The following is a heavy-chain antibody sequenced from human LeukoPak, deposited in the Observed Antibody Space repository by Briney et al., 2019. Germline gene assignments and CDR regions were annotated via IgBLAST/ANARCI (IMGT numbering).Heavy chain of an antibody. CDR2: IGSDGRT. CDR1: GFTFSAYA. Sequence: GSLRLSCEASGFTFSAYAMTWVRQAPGKGLEWVSSIGSDGRTHYSESVKGRFAISRDNSKSMLFLQLNSLRDEATAVYYCARDGIQLWTGAFDYWGQGTLVTVSS. J-gene: IGHJ4*02. D-gene: IGHD5-18*01. CDR3: ARDGIQLWTGAFDY. V-gene: IGHV3-23*01.